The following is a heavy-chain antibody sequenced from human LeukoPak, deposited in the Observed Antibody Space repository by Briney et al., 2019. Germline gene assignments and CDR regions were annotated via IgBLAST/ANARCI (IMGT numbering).Heavy chain of an antibody. V-gene: IGHV4-34*12. CDR1: GGSFSGYY. CDR2: IFYSGST. CDR3: ARSLGPIRYFDWLPPSEY. Sequence: SETLSLTCAVYGGSFSGYYWSWIRQPPGRGLEWIGNIFYSGSTYYNPSLKSRVTISVDTSKNQFSLKLSSVTAADTAVYYCARSLGPIRYFDWLPPSEYWGQGTLVTVSS. D-gene: IGHD3-9*01. J-gene: IGHJ4*02.